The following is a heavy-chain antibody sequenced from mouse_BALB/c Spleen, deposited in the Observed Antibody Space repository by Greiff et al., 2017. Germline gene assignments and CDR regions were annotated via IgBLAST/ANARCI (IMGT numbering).Heavy chain of an antibody. CDR3: ARDNYGSSYEFAY. D-gene: IGHD1-1*01. CDR1: GFTFTAYY. CDR2: IRNKANGYTT. Sequence: EVKLVESGGGLVQPGGSLRLSCATSGFTFTAYYMNWVRQPPGKALEWLGFIRNKANGYTTESSASVKGRFTISRDNSQSILYLQMTTLRAEDSATDDCARDNYGSSYEFAYWGQGTLVTVSA. J-gene: IGHJ3*01. V-gene: IGHV7-3*02.